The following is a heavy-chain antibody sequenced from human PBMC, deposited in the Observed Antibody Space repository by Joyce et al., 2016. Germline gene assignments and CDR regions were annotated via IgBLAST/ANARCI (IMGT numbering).Heavy chain of an antibody. Sequence: QVQVVQSGAEVKKPGASVRVSCKAFGYTFTDYYLHWVRQAPGQGLEWMGWISPNSGATHYAPQFQDRVTMTRDKSSATVYLDLSSLRSDDTAVYYCATRGDRELDYWGQGTLVSVSS. V-gene: IGHV1-2*02. CDR2: ISPNSGAT. J-gene: IGHJ4*02. CDR1: GYTFTDYY. D-gene: IGHD3-16*01. CDR3: ATRGDRELDY.